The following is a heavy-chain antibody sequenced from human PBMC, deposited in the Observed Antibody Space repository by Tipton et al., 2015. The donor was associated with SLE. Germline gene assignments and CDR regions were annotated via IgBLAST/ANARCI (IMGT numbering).Heavy chain of an antibody. Sequence: TLSLTCTVPGGAISTFYWSWIRQSAGKGLEWIGRIYSSGRTNYNPSPKSPVTMSVDTSQKQFSLKLTSVTAADTAVYYCARIRPGHGDPFDFWGQGALVTVSS. CDR3: ARIRPGHGDPFDF. D-gene: IGHD3-3*01. CDR2: IYSSGRT. J-gene: IGHJ4*02. V-gene: IGHV4-4*07. CDR1: GGAISTFY.